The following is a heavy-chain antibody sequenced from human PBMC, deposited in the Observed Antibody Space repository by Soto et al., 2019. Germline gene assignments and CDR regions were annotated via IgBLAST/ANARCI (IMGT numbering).Heavy chain of an antibody. CDR3: ARSRYCTSATCYGPHWFDP. D-gene: IGHD2-2*01. J-gene: IGHJ5*02. Sequence: SVKVSCKDSGYTLNINTISWVRQAPGQGPEWMGRIIPMLDIPNYAQKFQGRVTITADKSTSTAYMELSSLRSEDMAVYYCARSRYCTSATCYGPHWFDPWGQGTLVTVSS. CDR1: GYTLNINT. V-gene: IGHV1-69*02. CDR2: IIPMLDIP.